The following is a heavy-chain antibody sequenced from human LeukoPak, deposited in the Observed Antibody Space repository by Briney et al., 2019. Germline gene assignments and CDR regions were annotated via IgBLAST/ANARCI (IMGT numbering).Heavy chain of an antibody. J-gene: IGHJ5*02. CDR3: AREGSSSCYDSCNWFDP. CDR2: ISGSGTTI. D-gene: IGHD2-2*01. CDR1: GFTFGSYE. Sequence: GGSLRLSCAASGFTFGSYEMSWVRQAPGKGPEWISHISGSGTTIYYGDSVKGRFTISRDNAKNSLYLQMNSLRAEDTAIYYCAREGSSSCYDSCNWFDPWGQGTLVTVSS. V-gene: IGHV3-48*03.